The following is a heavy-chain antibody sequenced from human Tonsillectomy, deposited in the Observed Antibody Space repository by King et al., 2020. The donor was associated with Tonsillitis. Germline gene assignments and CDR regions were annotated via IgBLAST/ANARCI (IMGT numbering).Heavy chain of an antibody. V-gene: IGHV4-34*01. CDR1: GGSFSGYY. CDR3: ARRFPGGKGVDS. J-gene: IGHJ4*02. CDR2: INHSGST. D-gene: IGHD3-16*01. Sequence: VQLQQWGAGLLKPSETLSLTCAVYGGSFSGYYWSWIRQPPGKGLEWIGEINHSGSTNYTPALKSRVTVSVDTSKNQFSLNLSSVTAADTAVYYCARRFPGGKGVDSWGQGTLVTVSS.